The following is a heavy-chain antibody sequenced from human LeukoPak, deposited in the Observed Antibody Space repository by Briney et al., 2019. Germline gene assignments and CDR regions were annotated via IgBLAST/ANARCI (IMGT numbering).Heavy chain of an antibody. J-gene: IGHJ6*03. V-gene: IGHV3-30*02. CDR2: IRYDGSNK. CDR3: ANYFDFWSGYYGYYYMDV. D-gene: IGHD3-3*01. CDR1: GFTFSSYG. Sequence: GGSLRLSCAASGFTFSSYGMHWVRQAPGKGLEWVAFIRYDGSNKYYADSVKGRFTISRDNSKNTLYLQMNSLRAEDTAVYYCANYFDFWSGYYGYYYMDVWGKGTTVTVSS.